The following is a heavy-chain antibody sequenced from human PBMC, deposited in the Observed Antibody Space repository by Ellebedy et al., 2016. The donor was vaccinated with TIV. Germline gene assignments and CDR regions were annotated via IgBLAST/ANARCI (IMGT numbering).Heavy chain of an antibody. CDR2: IIPIFGTA. CDR1: GGTFSSYA. D-gene: IGHD2-2*01. V-gene: IGHV1-69*06. Sequence: SVKVSCXASGGTFSSYAISWVRQAPGQGLEWMGGIIPIFGTANYAQKFQGRVTITADKSTSTAYMELSSLRSEDTAVYYCARDCPASSTSCFDYWGQGTLVTVSS. J-gene: IGHJ4*02. CDR3: ARDCPASSTSCFDY.